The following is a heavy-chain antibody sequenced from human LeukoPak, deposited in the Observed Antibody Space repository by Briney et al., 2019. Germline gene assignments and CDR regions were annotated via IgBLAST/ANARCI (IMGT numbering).Heavy chain of an antibody. D-gene: IGHD3-16*01. V-gene: IGHV3-30*01. CDR3: ARARYGSLDV. CDR1: GFTFSNYA. Sequence: GGSLRLSCAASGFTFSNYAMSWVRQAPGKGLEWVAVISYDGSNKYYADSVKGRFTISRDNSKNTLYLQMNSLRAEDTAVYYCARARYGSLDVWGKGTTVTVSS. CDR2: ISYDGSNK. J-gene: IGHJ6*04.